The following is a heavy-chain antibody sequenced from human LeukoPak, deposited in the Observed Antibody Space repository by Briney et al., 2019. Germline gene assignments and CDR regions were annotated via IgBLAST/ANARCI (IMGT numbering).Heavy chain of an antibody. J-gene: IGHJ4*02. Sequence: QAGGSLRLSCAVSGFTVSSNYMSWVRQAPGEGLEWVSVIYSGGSTYYADSVKGRFTISKDSSRDTLYLHMNSLRAEDTAVYYCARGGGAFCGTDCYRNFDYWGQGTLVTVSS. V-gene: IGHV3-66*01. CDR2: IYSGGST. D-gene: IGHD2-21*02. CDR1: GFTVSSNY. CDR3: ARGGGAFCGTDCYRNFDY.